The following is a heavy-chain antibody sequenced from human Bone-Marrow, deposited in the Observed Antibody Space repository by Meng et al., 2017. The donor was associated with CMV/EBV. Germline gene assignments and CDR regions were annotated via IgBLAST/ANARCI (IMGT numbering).Heavy chain of an antibody. CDR3: ARDTGY. V-gene: IGHV3-53*01. J-gene: IGHJ4*02. D-gene: IGHD4-11*01. Sequence: PGGSLCLSCAASWFSVRRHSMSWVRQAPGKGLEWVSIIYSDGSTYYADSVKGRFTISRDNSKNTLYLQMNSLRAEDTAVYYCARDTGYWGQGTLVTVSS. CDR1: WFSVRRHS. CDR2: IYSDGST.